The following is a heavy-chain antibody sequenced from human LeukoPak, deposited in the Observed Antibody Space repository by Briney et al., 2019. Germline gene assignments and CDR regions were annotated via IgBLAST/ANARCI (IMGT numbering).Heavy chain of an antibody. CDR1: PYTFTSYY. CDR2: INPRGGGT. V-gene: IGHV1-46*01. CDR3: ARAGGDSSSWYPDY. J-gene: IGHJ4*02. Sequence: ASVKVSCKASPYTFTSYYMHWVRQAPGQGLEWMGIINPRGGGTSYAQKFQGRVTMTSDTSTSTFYTELSSLRSADTAVYYCARAGGDSSSWYPDYWGQGTLVTVSS. D-gene: IGHD6-13*01.